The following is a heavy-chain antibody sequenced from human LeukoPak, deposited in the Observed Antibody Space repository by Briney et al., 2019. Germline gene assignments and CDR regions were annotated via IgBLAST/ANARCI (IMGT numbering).Heavy chain of an antibody. D-gene: IGHD3-22*01. Sequence: GRSLRLSCAASGFTFSSYGMHWVRQAPGKGLEWVAVISYDGSNKYYADSVKGRFTISRDNSKNTLYLQMNSLRAEDTAVYYCAKDEDSSGYYPHFDYWGQGTLVTVSS. CDR1: GFTFSSYG. J-gene: IGHJ4*02. CDR2: ISYDGSNK. CDR3: AKDEDSSGYYPHFDY. V-gene: IGHV3-30*18.